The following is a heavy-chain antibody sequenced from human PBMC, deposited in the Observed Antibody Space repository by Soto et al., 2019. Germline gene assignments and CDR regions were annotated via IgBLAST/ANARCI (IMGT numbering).Heavy chain of an antibody. CDR3: AREAVSGRTGFDY. J-gene: IGHJ4*02. CDR2: VNAYNGNT. D-gene: IGHD6-19*01. Sequence: QVQRVQSGAEVKKPGASVKVSCKASGYTFTSYGMSWVRQAPGQGLEWMGWVNAYNGNTNYAQKFQGRVTMTTDTSTSTAYMERRSLRSDDTAVYYCAREAVSGRTGFDYWGQGTLVTVSS. CDR1: GYTFTSYG. V-gene: IGHV1-18*01.